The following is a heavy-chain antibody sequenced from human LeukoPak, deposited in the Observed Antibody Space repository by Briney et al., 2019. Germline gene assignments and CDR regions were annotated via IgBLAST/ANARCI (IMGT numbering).Heavy chain of an antibody. CDR2: IYYSGPT. J-gene: IGHJ6*03. V-gene: IGHV4-39*07. CDR3: ARETTGGDLLYYYYYMDV. CDR1: GDSISDSRYY. D-gene: IGHD1-1*01. Sequence: SETLSLTCSVSGDSISDSRYYWAWIRQPPGERLEWIASIYYSGPTDYNPSLKSRVTISVDTSKNQFSLKLSSVTAADTAVYYCARETTGGDLLYYYYYMDVWGKGTTVTVSS.